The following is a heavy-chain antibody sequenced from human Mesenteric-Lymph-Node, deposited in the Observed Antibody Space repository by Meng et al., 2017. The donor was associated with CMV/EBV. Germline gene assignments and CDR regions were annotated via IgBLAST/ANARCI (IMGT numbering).Heavy chain of an antibody. V-gene: IGHV3-30*02. D-gene: IGHD5-24*01. J-gene: IGHJ6*02. CDR2: IRFDGSNK. Sequence: GESLKISCAASGFTFSSYAMHWVRQAPGKGLEWVAFIRFDGSNKYYADSVKGRFTISRDNSKNTLYLQMNSLRAEDTAVYYCAKDHGYNSPAPSGMDVWGQGTTVTVSS. CDR3: AKDHGYNSPAPSGMDV. CDR1: GFTFSSYA.